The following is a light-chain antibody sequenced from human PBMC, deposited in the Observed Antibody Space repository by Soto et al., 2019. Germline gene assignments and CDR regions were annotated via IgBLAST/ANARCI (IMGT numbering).Light chain of an antibody. CDR1: QSVSGY. CDR3: QQRSNWPST. V-gene: IGKV3-11*01. J-gene: IGKJ4*01. CDR2: DAS. Sequence: EIVLTQSPATLSLSPRNRDNLSCRASQSVSGYLAWYQQKPGKAPRILIYDASNRATGIPARFSGSGSVTHFTLTITSLEPEDFVVYYCQQRSNWPSTVGGGTKVE.